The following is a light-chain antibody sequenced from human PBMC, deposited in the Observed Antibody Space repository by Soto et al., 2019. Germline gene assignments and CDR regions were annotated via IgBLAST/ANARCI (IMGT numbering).Light chain of an antibody. Sequence: DIQMTQSPSTLSASVGDTVTITCRASQSISSWLAWYQQKPGKVPKLLMYKTSSLESGVPSRFSGSGSGTEFTLTISSLQADDFATYYCQQYHAYPLTFGGGKKVEI. CDR3: QQYHAYPLT. J-gene: IGKJ4*01. CDR2: KTS. V-gene: IGKV1-5*03. CDR1: QSISSW.